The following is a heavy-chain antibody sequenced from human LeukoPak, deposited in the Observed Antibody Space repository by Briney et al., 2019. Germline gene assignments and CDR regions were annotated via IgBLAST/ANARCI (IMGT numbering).Heavy chain of an antibody. CDR2: IIPIFGTA. D-gene: IGHD6-6*01. J-gene: IGHJ6*02. Sequence: ASVTVSCTASGGTFSSYAISWVRQAPGQGLEWMGGIIPIFGTANYAQKFRGRVTIIADESTSTAYMELSSLRSEDTAVYYCARVSIAARSPYYYGMDVWGQGTTVTVSS. CDR1: GGTFSSYA. CDR3: ARVSIAARSPYYYGMDV. V-gene: IGHV1-69*13.